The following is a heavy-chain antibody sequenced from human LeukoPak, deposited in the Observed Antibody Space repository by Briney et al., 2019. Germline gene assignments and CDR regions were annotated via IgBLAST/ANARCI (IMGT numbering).Heavy chain of an antibody. Sequence: SETLSLTCTVSGGSISSYYWSWIRQPPGKGLEWIGYIYYSGSTNYNPSLKSRVTISVDTSKNQFSLKLSSVTAADTAVYYCARDYNYDSSGYYPALGMDVWGQGTTVTVSS. J-gene: IGHJ6*02. CDR1: GGSISSYY. V-gene: IGHV4-59*01. D-gene: IGHD3-22*01. CDR3: ARDYNYDSSGYYPALGMDV. CDR2: IYYSGST.